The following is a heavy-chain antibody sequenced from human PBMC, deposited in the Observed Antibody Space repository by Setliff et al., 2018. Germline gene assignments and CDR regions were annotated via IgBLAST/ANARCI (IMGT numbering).Heavy chain of an antibody. CDR2: YRSGST. CDR3: ARHKVIKKEFIRLTWFDP. CDR1: GDSMSNFF. Sequence: PSETLSLTCSVTGDSMSNFFWSWIRQPPGKGLEWIGYYRSGSTNYSPSLKSRVTVSADRSRNQFSLNLNSVTAADTAVYYCARHKVIKKEFIRLTWFDPWGQGTPVTAPQ. J-gene: IGHJ5*02. D-gene: IGHD3-10*01. V-gene: IGHV4-4*08.